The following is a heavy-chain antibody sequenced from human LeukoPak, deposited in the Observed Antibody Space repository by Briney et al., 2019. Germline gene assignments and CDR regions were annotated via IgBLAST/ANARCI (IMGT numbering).Heavy chain of an antibody. CDR1: GYSISRGYY. J-gene: IGHJ4*02. CDR3: ARQGPRFGEYYFDY. V-gene: IGHV4-38-2*01. D-gene: IGHD3-10*02. CDR2: IYHSGST. Sequence: SETLSLTCAVSGYSISRGYYWGWIRQPPGKELEWIGNIYHSGSTYYNPSLKSRVTISADTSKNQFSLKLSSVTAADTAVYYCARQGPRFGEYYFDYWGQGTLVTVSS.